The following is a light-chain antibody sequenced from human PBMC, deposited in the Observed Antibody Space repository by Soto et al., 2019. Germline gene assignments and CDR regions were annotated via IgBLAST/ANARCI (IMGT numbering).Light chain of an antibody. Sequence: DFQMTQSPSTLSASVGDRVTITCRASQSIGNWLAWYQQQPGKAPKLLIYEASTLESGVPSRFSGSGSETEFTLTISSLQPDDFATYYCQHYNSYSQAFGQGTKVDIK. V-gene: IGKV1-5*01. CDR1: QSIGNW. CDR2: EAS. J-gene: IGKJ1*01. CDR3: QHYNSYSQA.